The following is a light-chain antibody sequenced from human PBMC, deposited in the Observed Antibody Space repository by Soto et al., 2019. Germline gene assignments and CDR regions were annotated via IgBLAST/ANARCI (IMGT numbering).Light chain of an antibody. CDR3: QQYNNWPRT. CDR2: GAS. V-gene: IGKV3-15*01. J-gene: IGKJ1*01. Sequence: EILMTQSPSTLSVSPGDGATLSCRASQSVSSNLAWYQQKPGQAPRLLIYGASTRATGLPARFSGSGSGTEFTLTISSLPSEDFAIYYCQQYNNWPRTFGQGTKVDIK. CDR1: QSVSSN.